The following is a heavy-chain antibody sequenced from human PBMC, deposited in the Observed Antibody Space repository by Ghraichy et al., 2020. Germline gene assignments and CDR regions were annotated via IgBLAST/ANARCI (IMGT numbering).Heavy chain of an antibody. J-gene: IGHJ6*02. CDR2: INHSGST. V-gene: IGHV4-34*01. CDR3: ARSVVGARIFGVVTHYYYYYGMDV. D-gene: IGHD3-3*01. CDR1: GGSFSGYY. Sequence: SETLSLTCAVYGGSFSGYYWSWIRQPPGKGLEWIGEINHSGSTNYNPSLKSRVTISVDTSKNQFSLKLSSVTAADTAVYYCARSVVGARIFGVVTHYYYYYGMDVWGQGTTVTVSS.